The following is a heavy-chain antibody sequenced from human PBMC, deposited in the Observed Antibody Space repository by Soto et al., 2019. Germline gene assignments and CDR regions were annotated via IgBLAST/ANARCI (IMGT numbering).Heavy chain of an antibody. Sequence: SETLSLTCAVYGGSFSGYYWSWIRQPPGKGLEWIGEINHSGSTNYNPSLKSRVTISVDTSKNQFSLKLSSVTAADTAVYYCARSEVGATSRVFDYWGQGTLVTVSS. CDR1: GGSFSGYY. J-gene: IGHJ4*02. V-gene: IGHV4-34*01. CDR3: ARSEVGATSRVFDY. CDR2: INHSGST. D-gene: IGHD1-26*01.